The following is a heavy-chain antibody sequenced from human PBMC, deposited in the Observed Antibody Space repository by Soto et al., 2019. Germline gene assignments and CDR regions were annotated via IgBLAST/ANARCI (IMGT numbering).Heavy chain of an antibody. D-gene: IGHD3-3*02. Sequence: QVQLVQSGAEVKKPGASVKVSCKASGYTFNSYAMHWVRQAPGQRLEWMGWINAGNGNTKYSQKFQGRVTITRDTSASTAYMELSSLRSEDTAVYYCASSHLNYYYYYGMDVWGQGTTVTVSS. J-gene: IGHJ6*02. CDR2: INAGNGNT. V-gene: IGHV1-3*01. CDR3: ASSHLNYYYYYGMDV. CDR1: GYTFNSYA.